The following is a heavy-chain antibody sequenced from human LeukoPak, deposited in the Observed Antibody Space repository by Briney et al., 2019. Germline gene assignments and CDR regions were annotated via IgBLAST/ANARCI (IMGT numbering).Heavy chain of an antibody. CDR3: ATSTRWLQFQYFDY. CDR1: GFTFSSYG. V-gene: IGHV3-30*02. D-gene: IGHD5-24*01. Sequence: PGGSLRLSCAASGFTFSSYGMHWVRQAPGKGLEWVAFIRYGGSNKYYADSVKGRFTISRDNSKNTLYLQMNSLRAEDTAVYYCATSTRWLQFQYFDYWGQGTLVTVSS. J-gene: IGHJ4*02. CDR2: IRYGGSNK.